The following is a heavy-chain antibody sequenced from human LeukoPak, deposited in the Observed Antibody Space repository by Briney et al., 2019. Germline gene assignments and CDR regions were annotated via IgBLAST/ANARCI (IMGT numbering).Heavy chain of an antibody. J-gene: IGHJ5*02. Sequence: GGSLRLSCAASGFTFSSYATSWVRQAPGKGLEWVSSISGSGDRTYYADSVKGRFTISRDNTKNTLFLQMNSLKAEDTALYYCAKDSVVIPAGWFDPWGQGTLVTVSS. D-gene: IGHD2/OR15-2a*01. CDR1: GFTFSSYA. V-gene: IGHV3-23*01. CDR2: ISGSGDRT. CDR3: AKDSVVIPAGWFDP.